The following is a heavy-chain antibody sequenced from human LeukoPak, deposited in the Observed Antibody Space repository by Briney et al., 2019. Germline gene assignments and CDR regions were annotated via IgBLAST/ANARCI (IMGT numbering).Heavy chain of an antibody. J-gene: IGHJ4*02. V-gene: IGHV4-34*01. CDR1: GGSFSGYY. CDR2: INHSGST. Sequence: PSETLSLTCAVYGGSFSGYYWSRIRQPPAKGLKWIGEINHSGSTNYNPSLKSRVTISVDTSKNQFSLKLSSVTAADTAVYYCARGPRGSGWYHRDYWGQGTLVTVSS. CDR3: ARGPRGSGWYHRDY. D-gene: IGHD6-19*01.